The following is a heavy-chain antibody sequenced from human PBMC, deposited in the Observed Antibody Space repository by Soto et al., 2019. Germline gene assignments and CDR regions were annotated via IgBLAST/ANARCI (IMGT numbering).Heavy chain of an antibody. J-gene: IGHJ6*03. CDR2: IIPIRGIT. V-gene: IGHV1-69*04. CDR1: GGTFSSYT. Sequence: ALVKVSCKASGGTFSSYTISWVRQAPGQGLEWMGIIIPIRGITNYAQKFQGRVTMTGDTSTSTVYMELSSLRSEDTAVYYCARDPQNSLYYYYYYYMDVWGKGTTVTVSS. CDR3: ARDPQNSLYYYYYYYMDV.